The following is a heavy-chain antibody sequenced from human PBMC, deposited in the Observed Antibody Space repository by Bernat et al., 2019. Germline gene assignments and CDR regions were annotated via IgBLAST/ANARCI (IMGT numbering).Heavy chain of an antibody. Sequence: EVELVESGGTLVEPGGSLRLSCAASGFMFTKYAMHWVRQAPGKGPEYLSSILGSGDSTQYARSVKGRFIISRDNSKNTLYLHMGSMRPDDMAVYYCARDKDGGYAFDHWGQGTLVTVSS. V-gene: IGHV3-64*01. D-gene: IGHD5-12*01. CDR2: ILGSGDST. CDR3: ARDKDGGYAFDH. J-gene: IGHJ4*02. CDR1: GFMFTKYA.